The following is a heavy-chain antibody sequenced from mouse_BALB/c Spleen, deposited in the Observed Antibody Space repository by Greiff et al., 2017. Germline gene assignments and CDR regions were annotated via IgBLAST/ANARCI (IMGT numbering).Heavy chain of an antibody. Sequence: EVQGVESGGDLVKPGGSLKLSCAASGFTFSSYGMSWVRQTPDKRLEWVATISSGGSYTYYPDSVKGRFTISRDNAKNTLYLQMSSLKSEDTAMYYCAPGSFAYWGQGTLVTVSA. CDR3: APGSFAY. CDR1: GFTFSSYG. D-gene: IGHD1-1*01. CDR2: ISSGGSYT. V-gene: IGHV5-6*01. J-gene: IGHJ3*01.